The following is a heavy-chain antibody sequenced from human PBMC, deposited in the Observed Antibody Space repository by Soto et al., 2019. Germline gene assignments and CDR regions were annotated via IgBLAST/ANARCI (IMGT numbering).Heavy chain of an antibody. CDR2: INPATGAA. Sequence: QLHLVQSGAVVKKPGASVTVSCSASGYPVTAYYMHWVRQAPGRGLEWMGGINPATGAAKYTQTFQGRVTMTRDTSTSTVFMELSGVTSADTAVFYCARGGGVGVAGSAAFDMWGQGTLVTVSS. V-gene: IGHV1-2*02. J-gene: IGHJ3*02. CDR1: GYPVTAYY. D-gene: IGHD3-3*01. CDR3: ARGGGVGVAGSAAFDM.